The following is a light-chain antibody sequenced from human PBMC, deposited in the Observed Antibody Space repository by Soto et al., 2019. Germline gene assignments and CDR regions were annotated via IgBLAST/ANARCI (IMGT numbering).Light chain of an antibody. V-gene: IGKV1-39*01. J-gene: IGKJ1*01. CDR1: QSISNY. Sequence: DIQMTQSPSSLSASVGDRVTITCRASQSISNYLNWYQQKPGKAPKLLIYAASSMQSGVPSRCSGSGSETDFNLTISSLQPDESATYYCQQSFSPLWTFGQGTKVEV. CDR3: QQSFSPLWT. CDR2: AAS.